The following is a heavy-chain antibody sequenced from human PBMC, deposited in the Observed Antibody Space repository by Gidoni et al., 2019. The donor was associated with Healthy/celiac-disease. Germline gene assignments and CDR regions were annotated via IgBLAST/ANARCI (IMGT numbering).Heavy chain of an antibody. D-gene: IGHD4-4*01. Sequence: EVQLLESGGGLVQPGGSLRLSCAASGFTFSSYAMSWVRQAPGKGLEWVSAISGSGGSTYYADSVKGRFTISRDNSKNTLYLQMNSLRAEDTAVYYCAKDFWTVTTREDAFDIWGQGTMVTVSS. CDR1: GFTFSSYA. J-gene: IGHJ3*02. V-gene: IGHV3-23*01. CDR2: ISGSGGST. CDR3: AKDFWTVTTREDAFDI.